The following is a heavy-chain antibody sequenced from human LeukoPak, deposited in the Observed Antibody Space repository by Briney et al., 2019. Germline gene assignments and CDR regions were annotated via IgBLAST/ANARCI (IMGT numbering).Heavy chain of an antibody. Sequence: SETLSLTYTVSGGSISSYYWSWIRQPPGKGLEWIGYIYYSGSTNYNPSLKSRVTISVDTSKNQFSLKLSSVTAADTAVYYCARGPDYDSSGYYPFDWWGQGTLVTVSS. CDR2: IYYSGST. CDR3: ARGPDYDSSGYYPFDW. V-gene: IGHV4-59*01. D-gene: IGHD3-22*01. J-gene: IGHJ4*02. CDR1: GGSISSYY.